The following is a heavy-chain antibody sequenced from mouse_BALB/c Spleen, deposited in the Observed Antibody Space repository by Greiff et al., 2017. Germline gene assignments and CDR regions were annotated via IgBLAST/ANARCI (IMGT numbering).Heavy chain of an antibody. Sequence: VQLQQPGAELVMPGASVKMSCKASGYTFTDYWMHWVKQRPGQGLEWIGAIDTSDSYTSYNQKFKGKATLTVDESSSTAYMQLISLTSEDSAVYYCARWVGGYYAMDYWGQGTSVTVSS. D-gene: IGHD1-1*01. V-gene: IGHV1-69*01. J-gene: IGHJ4*01. CDR3: ARWVGGYYAMDY. CDR2: IDTSDSYT. CDR1: GYTFTDYW.